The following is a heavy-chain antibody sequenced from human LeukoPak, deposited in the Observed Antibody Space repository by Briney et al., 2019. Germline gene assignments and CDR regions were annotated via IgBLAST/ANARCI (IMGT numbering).Heavy chain of an antibody. Sequence: SVKVSCKASGGTFSSYAISWVRQAPGQGLEWMGGIIPIFGTANYAQKFQGRVTITTDESTSTAYMELSSPRSEDTAVYYCARGRTYIYYYYMDGWGKGTTVTVSS. J-gene: IGHJ6*03. CDR2: IIPIFGTA. CDR1: GGTFSSYA. V-gene: IGHV1-69*05. D-gene: IGHD2-15*01. CDR3: ARGRTYIYYYYMDG.